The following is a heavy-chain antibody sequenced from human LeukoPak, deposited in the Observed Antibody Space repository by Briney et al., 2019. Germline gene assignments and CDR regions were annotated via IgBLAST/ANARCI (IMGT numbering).Heavy chain of an antibody. CDR2: IRSKANSYAT. J-gene: IGHJ4*02. Sequence: VGSLKLSCAASGITFSGSTMHWIRQASRKGLEWVGRIRSKANSYATAYAASVKGRFTISRDDSKNTAYLQMNSLKTEDTAVYYCTSGGGSSWVQGTLVTVSS. D-gene: IGHD2-15*01. CDR3: TSGGGSS. CDR1: GITFSGST. V-gene: IGHV3-73*01.